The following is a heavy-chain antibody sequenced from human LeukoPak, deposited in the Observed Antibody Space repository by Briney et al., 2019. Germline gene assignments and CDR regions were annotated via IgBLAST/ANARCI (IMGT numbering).Heavy chain of an antibody. D-gene: IGHD6-19*01. CDR3: SRGSIENGSGWYIDY. CDR2: ARNRAYGGAT. J-gene: IGHJ4*02. CDR1: GFTFGDYA. Sequence: GSLRLSCTTSGFTFGDYAVAWVRPAPGKGLEWVGFARNRAYGGATEYAASAKGRFTISRDDSRNIAYLQMSGLQTDDTAVYYCSRGSIENGSGWYIDYWGQGTLVTVSS. V-gene: IGHV3-49*04.